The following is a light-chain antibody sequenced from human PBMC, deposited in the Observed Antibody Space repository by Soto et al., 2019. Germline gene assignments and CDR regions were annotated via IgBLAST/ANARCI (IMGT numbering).Light chain of an antibody. CDR2: GAS. CDR3: QQYGSSPWT. CDR1: QSVSSSY. J-gene: IGKJ1*01. Sequence: EIVLTQSPVTLAFSPGAPSTLSCRASQSVSSSYLAWYQQKPGQAPRLLIYGASSRATGIPDRFSGSGSGTDFTLTISRLEPEDFAVYYCQQYGSSPWTFGQGTKVDIK. V-gene: IGKV3-20*01.